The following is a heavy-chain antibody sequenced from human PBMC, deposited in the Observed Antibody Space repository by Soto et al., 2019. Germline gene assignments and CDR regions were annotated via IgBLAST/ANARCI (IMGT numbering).Heavy chain of an antibody. CDR1: GFTFNTYS. V-gene: IGHV3-33*01. CDR2: IWYDGTQK. CDR3: ARAGGTTVTGLWHFDS. J-gene: IGHJ4*02. Sequence: QVQLEESGGGVVQPGRSLRLSCEASGFTFNTYSIHWVRQPPGKGLEWLAAIWYDGTQKYYADSVKGRFIISGDNSKKTLYLEMNSLRAEDTAVYYCARAGGTTVTGLWHFDSWGQGTLVTVSS. D-gene: IGHD4-17*01.